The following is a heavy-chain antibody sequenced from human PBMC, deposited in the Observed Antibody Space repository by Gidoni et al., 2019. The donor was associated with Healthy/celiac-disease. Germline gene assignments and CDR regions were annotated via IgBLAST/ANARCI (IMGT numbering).Heavy chain of an antibody. Sequence: EVQLVESGGGLVQLGGSLKLPVAAPGFTFSGSAMHWVRQASGKGLEWVGRIRSKANSYATAYAASVKGRFTISRDDSKNTAYLQMNSLKTEDTAVYYCTRHTPGLGDYVAFDIWGQGTMVTVSS. V-gene: IGHV3-73*01. CDR3: TRHTPGLGDYVAFDI. CDR1: GFTFSGSA. CDR2: IRSKANSYAT. D-gene: IGHD4-17*01. J-gene: IGHJ3*02.